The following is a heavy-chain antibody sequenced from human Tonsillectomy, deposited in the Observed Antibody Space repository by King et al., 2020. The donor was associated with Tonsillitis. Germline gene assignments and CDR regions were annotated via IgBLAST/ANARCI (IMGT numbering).Heavy chain of an antibody. J-gene: IGHJ4*02. CDR2: INPNSGGT. CDR3: ARRVQNLGMDRFDY. V-gene: IGHV1-2*02. Sequence: VQLVESGAEVKKPGASVKVSCKASGYTFTGYYMHWVRQAPGQGLEWMGWINPNSGGTSYAQKFQGRVTMTRDTSISTAYMELSRLRSDDTAVYYCARRVQNLGMDRFDYWGQGTLVTVSS. D-gene: IGHD1-14*01. CDR1: GYTFTGYY.